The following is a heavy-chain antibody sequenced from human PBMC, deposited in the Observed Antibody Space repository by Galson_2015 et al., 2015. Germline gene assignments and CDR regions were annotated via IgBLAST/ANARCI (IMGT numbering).Heavy chain of an antibody. D-gene: IGHD2-2*01. Sequence: SLRLSCAASGFSFSYYEMNWVRQAPGKGLEWVSYISSSGSAIYYADSVEGRFTISRDNAKNSLYLQMNSLRAEDTAVYYCARVRDCSSTSCYGGWFDPWGQGTLVTVSS. V-gene: IGHV3-48*03. J-gene: IGHJ5*02. CDR2: ISSSGSAI. CDR3: ARVRDCSSTSCYGGWFDP. CDR1: GFSFSYYE.